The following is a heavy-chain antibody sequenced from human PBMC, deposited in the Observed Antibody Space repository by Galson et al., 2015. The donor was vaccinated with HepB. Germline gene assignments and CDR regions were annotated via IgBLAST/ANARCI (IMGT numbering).Heavy chain of an antibody. CDR2: IYPGDSDT. V-gene: IGHV5-51*01. CDR1: GYSFTSYW. D-gene: IGHD3-10*01. CDR3: ARLQMVRGVIIWFDP. Sequence: QSGAEVKKPGESLKISCKGSGYSFTSYWIGWVRQMPGKGLEWMGIIYPGDSDTRYSPSFQGQVTISADKSISTAYLQWSSLKASDTAMYYCARLQMVRGVIIWFDPWGQGTLVTVSS. J-gene: IGHJ5*02.